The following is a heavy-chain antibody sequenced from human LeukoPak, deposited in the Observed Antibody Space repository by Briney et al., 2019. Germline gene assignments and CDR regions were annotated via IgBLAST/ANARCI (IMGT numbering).Heavy chain of an antibody. J-gene: IGHJ6*03. D-gene: IGHD1-26*01. CDR3: ARDGIAYYMDV. Sequence: PSQTLSLTCTVSGGSISSGSYYWSWIRQPAGKGLEWIGRFYTSGSTNYNPSLKSRVTISVDTSKNQFSLKLSSVTAADTAVYYCARDGIAYYMDVWGKGTTVTVSS. CDR1: GGSISSGSYY. CDR2: FYTSGST. V-gene: IGHV4-61*02.